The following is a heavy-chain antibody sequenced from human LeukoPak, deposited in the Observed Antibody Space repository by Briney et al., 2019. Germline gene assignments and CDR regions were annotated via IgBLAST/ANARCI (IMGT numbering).Heavy chain of an antibody. CDR3: ARAQLYDFWSGYYIDY. D-gene: IGHD3-3*01. CDR2: IYYSGST. V-gene: IGHV4-59*01. CDR1: GGSISSYY. Sequence: SETLSLTCTVSGGSISSYYWSWIRQPPGKGLEWIGYIYYSGSTNYNPSLKSRVTISVDTSKNQFSLKLSSVTAADTAVYYCARAQLYDFWSGYYIDYWGQGTLVTVSS. J-gene: IGHJ4*02.